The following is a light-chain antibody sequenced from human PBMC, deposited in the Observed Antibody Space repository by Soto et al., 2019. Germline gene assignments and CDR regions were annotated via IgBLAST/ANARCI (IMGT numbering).Light chain of an antibody. CDR1: QGIRTD. CDR3: LQHYNYPQT. CDR2: GAS. V-gene: IGKV1-17*01. J-gene: IGKJ1*01. Sequence: DIPMTQSPSSLSASVGDRVTITCRASQGIRTDLVWYQQKPGKAPKRLIYGASSLQSGVPSRFSGSGSGTEFTLTVSSLQPEDFATYYCLQHYNYPQTFGPGTTVEIK.